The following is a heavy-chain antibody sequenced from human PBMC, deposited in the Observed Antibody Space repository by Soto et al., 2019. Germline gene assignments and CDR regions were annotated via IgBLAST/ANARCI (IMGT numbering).Heavy chain of an antibody. D-gene: IGHD1-1*01. V-gene: IGHV4-31*03. Sequence: QVQLQESGPGLVKPSQTLSLTCTVSGGSISSGGTGSYWTWIRQLPGKGLEWIGYIYYTGNTYYTPSLKSRPTISMATSENQFSLKLTSVTAADTAVYFCASGHDAYKVRYWGQGTLVTVSS. J-gene: IGHJ4*02. CDR2: IYYTGNT. CDR1: GGSISSGGTGSY. CDR3: ASGHDAYKVRY.